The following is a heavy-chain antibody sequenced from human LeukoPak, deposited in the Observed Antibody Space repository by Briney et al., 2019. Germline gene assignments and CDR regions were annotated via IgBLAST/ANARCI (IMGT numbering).Heavy chain of an antibody. CDR1: GGSISSRNYY. J-gene: IGHJ4*02. V-gene: IGHV4-39*01. CDR2: VYYTGTT. Sequence: SETLSLTCTVSGGSISSRNYYWGWIRQPPGKGLEWIGGVYYTGTTYSNPSLKSRVTISVDTSKNQFSLRLSSVTAADTAVYYCARHASVAVTNFFDYWGQGTLVTVSS. D-gene: IGHD6-19*01. CDR3: ARHASVAVTNFFDY.